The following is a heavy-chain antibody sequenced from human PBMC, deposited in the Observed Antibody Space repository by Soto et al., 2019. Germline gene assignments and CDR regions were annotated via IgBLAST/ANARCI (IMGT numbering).Heavy chain of an antibody. J-gene: IGHJ5*02. CDR1: GFTFSSYS. D-gene: IGHD6-19*01. Sequence: EVQLVESGGGLVQPGGSLRLSCAASGFTFSSYSMNWVRQAPGKGLEWVSYISSSSSTIYYADSVKGRFTISRDNAKNSLYLQMNRVRAEDTAVYYCARDGGQWLNSFAPWGQGNLVTVSS. CDR3: ARDGGQWLNSFAP. V-gene: IGHV3-48*01. CDR2: ISSSSSTI.